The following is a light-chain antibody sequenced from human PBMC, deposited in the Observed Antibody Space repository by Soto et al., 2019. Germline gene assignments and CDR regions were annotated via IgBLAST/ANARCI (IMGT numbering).Light chain of an antibody. Sequence: EIVMTQSPATLSVSPGERATLSCRASQSVGTYLAWYQQKPGQAPRLLISDASNRATGIPARFSGSGSGADFTLTISSLEPEDFAVYYCQQRTNWPITFGQGTRLEIK. V-gene: IGKV3-11*01. CDR1: QSVGTY. J-gene: IGKJ5*01. CDR3: QQRTNWPIT. CDR2: DAS.